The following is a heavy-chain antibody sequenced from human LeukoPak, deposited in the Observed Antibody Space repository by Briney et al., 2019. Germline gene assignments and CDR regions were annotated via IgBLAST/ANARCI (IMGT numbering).Heavy chain of an antibody. CDR1: GYTFTGYY. Sequence: ASVKVSCMASGYTFTGYYMHWVRQAPGQGLEWMGIINPSGGRTSYAQKFQGRVTMTRDTSTSTVYMELSSLRSEDTAVYYCARVGTEEQIDYWGQGTLVTVSS. J-gene: IGHJ4*02. CDR2: INPSGGRT. D-gene: IGHD1-1*01. V-gene: IGHV1-46*01. CDR3: ARVGTEEQIDY.